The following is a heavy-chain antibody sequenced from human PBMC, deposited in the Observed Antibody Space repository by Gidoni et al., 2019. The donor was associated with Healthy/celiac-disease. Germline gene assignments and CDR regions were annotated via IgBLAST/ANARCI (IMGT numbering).Heavy chain of an antibody. CDR1: GLTFSSSS. CDR2: ISSSSSYI. V-gene: IGHV3-21*01. D-gene: IGHD6-13*01. Sequence: EVQLVESGGGLVKPGGSLRLSCAASGLTFSSSSMNWVRQAPGKGLEWVSSISSSSSYIYYADSVKGRFTISRDNAKNSLYLQMNSLRAEDTAVYYCARVRGAAAGTWPTPWGQGTLVTVSS. CDR3: ARVRGAAAGTWPTP. J-gene: IGHJ5*02.